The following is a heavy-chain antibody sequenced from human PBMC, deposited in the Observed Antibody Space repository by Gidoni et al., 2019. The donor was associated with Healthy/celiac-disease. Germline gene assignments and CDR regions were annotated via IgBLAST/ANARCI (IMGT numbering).Heavy chain of an antibody. CDR2: INPNSGGT. V-gene: IGHV1-2*04. CDR1: GYTFTGYY. D-gene: IGHD1-1*01. CDR3: ARGLSQLERRSYYYYYYGTDV. Sequence: QVQLVQSGAEVKKPGASVKVSCKASGYTFTGYYMHWVRQAPGQGLEWMGWINPNSGGTNYAQKFQGWVTMTRDTSISTAYMELSRLRSDDTAVYYCARGLSQLERRSYYYYYYGTDVWGQGTTVTVSS. J-gene: IGHJ6*02.